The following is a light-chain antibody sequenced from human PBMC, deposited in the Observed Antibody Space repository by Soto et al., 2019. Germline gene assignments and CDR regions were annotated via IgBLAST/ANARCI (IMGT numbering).Light chain of an antibody. CDR1: QSVSRSY. V-gene: IGKV3-20*01. Sequence: EIVLTQSPGTLSLSPGERATLSCRASQSVSRSYLAWYQQKPGQAPRLLIYDASSRATGIPDRFSGSGSGTDFILTISRLEPEDFAVYYCQHYGRSPLTFGGGTKVEIK. CDR3: QHYGRSPLT. CDR2: DAS. J-gene: IGKJ4*01.